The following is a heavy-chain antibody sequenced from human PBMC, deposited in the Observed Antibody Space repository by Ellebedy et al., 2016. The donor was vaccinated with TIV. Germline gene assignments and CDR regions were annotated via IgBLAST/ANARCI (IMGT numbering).Heavy chain of an antibody. Sequence: GESLKISCAASGISLRSYAMSWVRQAPGQGLEWVSTIGGTGGTTYYRESVKGRFTVSRDTSRNTLYLQMSSMRAEDTAVYYCAKLTVAYNWNYADDYWGQGTLVTISS. D-gene: IGHD1-7*01. V-gene: IGHV3-23*01. CDR3: AKLTVAYNWNYADDY. CDR1: GISLRSYA. CDR2: IGGTGGTT. J-gene: IGHJ4*02.